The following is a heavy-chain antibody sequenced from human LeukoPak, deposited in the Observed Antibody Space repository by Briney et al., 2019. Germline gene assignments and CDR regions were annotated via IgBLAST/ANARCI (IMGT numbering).Heavy chain of an antibody. V-gene: IGHV4-39*01. J-gene: IGHJ4*02. D-gene: IGHD3-3*01. CDR3: ARLADYDFWSGYYFPDY. Sequence: PSETLSLTCTVSGGSISSSSCYWGWIRQPPGKGLEWIGSIYYSGSTYYNPSLKSRVTISVGTSKNQFSLKLSSVTAADTAVYYCARLADYDFWSGYYFPDYWGQGTLVTVSS. CDR1: GGSISSSSCY. CDR2: IYYSGST.